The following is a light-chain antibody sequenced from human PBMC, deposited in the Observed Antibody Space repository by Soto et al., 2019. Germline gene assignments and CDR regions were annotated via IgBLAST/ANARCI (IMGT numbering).Light chain of an antibody. V-gene: IGKV3-15*01. CDR3: QLHNSLPPST. CDR2: GAS. J-gene: IGKJ1*01. Sequence: DIVMTQSPGTLSVSPGETATLSCRASQSIGNNLAWYQQKPGQPPRLLIYGASTRAAGIPARFSGSGYGNPFTHPSPSLQSSDFATYHCQLHNSLPPSTFGQGTKVEI. CDR1: QSIGNN.